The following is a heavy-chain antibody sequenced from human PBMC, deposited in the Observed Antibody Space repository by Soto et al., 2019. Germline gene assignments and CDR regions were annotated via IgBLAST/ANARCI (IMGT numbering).Heavy chain of an antibody. CDR2: ISYDGSNK. J-gene: IGHJ6*02. Sequence: PGGSLRLSCAASGFTFSSYGMHWVRQAPGKGLEWVAVISYDGSNKYYADSVKGRFTISRDNSKNTLYLQMNSLRAEDTAVYYCAKDTAVATYYYYYGMDVWGQGTTVTVSS. CDR1: GFTFSSYG. D-gene: IGHD6-13*01. CDR3: AKDTAVATYYYYYGMDV. V-gene: IGHV3-30*18.